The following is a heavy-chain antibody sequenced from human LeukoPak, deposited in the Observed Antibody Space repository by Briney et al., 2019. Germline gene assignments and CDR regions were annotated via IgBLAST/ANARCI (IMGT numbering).Heavy chain of an antibody. V-gene: IGHV4-4*02. CDR2: IYHSGST. D-gene: IGHD3-3*01. J-gene: IGHJ4*02. Sequence: SETLSLTCAVSGGSISSSNWWSWVRQPPGKGLEWIGEIYHSGSTNYNPSLKSRVTISADTFKNHFSLKMTSVTAADTAVYYCTRDNFGSYDFWGQGTRVTVSS. CDR1: GGSISSSNW. CDR3: TRDNFGSYDF.